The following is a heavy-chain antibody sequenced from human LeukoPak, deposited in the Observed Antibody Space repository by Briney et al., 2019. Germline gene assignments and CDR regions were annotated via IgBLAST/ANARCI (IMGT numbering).Heavy chain of an antibody. CDR3: ARLGSFRVVSWDEY. CDR1: GGSISSYY. J-gene: IGHJ4*02. D-gene: IGHD3-10*01. V-gene: IGHV4-59*08. Sequence: SETLSLTCTVSGGSISSYYWSWIRQPPGKGLEWIGYIYYSGSTYYNPSLQSRVTISVDTSKNQFSLKLTSVTAADTAVYYCARLGSFRVVSWDEYWGQGTLVTVSS. CDR2: IYYSGST.